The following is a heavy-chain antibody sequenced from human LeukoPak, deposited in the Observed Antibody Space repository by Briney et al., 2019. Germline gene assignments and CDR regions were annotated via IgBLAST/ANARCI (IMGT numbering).Heavy chain of an antibody. D-gene: IGHD2-2*01. V-gene: IGHV3-23*01. CDR2: ISGSGDST. J-gene: IGHJ4*02. Sequence: GGSLRLSCAASGSTFTTYWMSWVRQAPGKGLEWVSAISGSGDSTYYADSVKGRFTISRDNSKNTLYLQMNSLRAEDTAVYYCARGRGVGDIVVVPADYWGQGTLVTVSS. CDR3: ARGRGVGDIVVVPADY. CDR1: GSTFTTYW.